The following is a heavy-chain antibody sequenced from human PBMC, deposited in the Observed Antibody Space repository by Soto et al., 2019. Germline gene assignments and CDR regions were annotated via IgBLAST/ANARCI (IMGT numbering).Heavy chain of an antibody. CDR3: ARRARPDFYYMDV. V-gene: IGHV3-64*01. CDR2: ISSNGVGT. Sequence: EVQLAESGGGLAQPGGSLRLSCAASGFTLSGYAMDWVRQAPGKGLEYVSGISSNGVGTYYSNSLQGRFTISRDNSKNTVYLQMGSLRPEDMAVYYCARRARPDFYYMDVWSKVPTVTVS. D-gene: IGHD6-6*01. J-gene: IGHJ6*03. CDR1: GFTLSGYA.